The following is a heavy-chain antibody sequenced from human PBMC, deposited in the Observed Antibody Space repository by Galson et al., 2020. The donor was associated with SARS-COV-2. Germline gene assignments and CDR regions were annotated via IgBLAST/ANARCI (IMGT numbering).Heavy chain of an antibody. CDR1: GFTFSSYA. CDR3: ARSKGGSYFDAFDS. V-gene: IGHV3-30*04. D-gene: IGHD1-26*01. CDR2: ISYDGSNK. J-gene: IGHJ3*02. Sequence: HLGESLKISCAASGFTFSSYAMHWVRQAPGKGLEWVAVISYDGSNKYYADSVKGRFTISRDNSKNTLYLPMNSLRAEDTAGYYCARSKGGSYFDAFDSWGQGTMVTVAS.